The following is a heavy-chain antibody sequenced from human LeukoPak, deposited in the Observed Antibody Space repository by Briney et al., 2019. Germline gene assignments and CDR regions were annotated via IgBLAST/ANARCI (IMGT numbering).Heavy chain of an antibody. J-gene: IGHJ2*01. CDR2: INWKTGNG. CDR3: TRRAARWQFDL. D-gene: IGHD5-24*01. Sequence: GRSPRLSCAVSGFNFDDYAMHWVRQAPGRGLEWVSGINWKTGNGIYADSVKGRFTISRDNAKNSLYLQMSSLRAEDTALYYCTRRAARWQFDLWGRGTLLTVSS. CDR1: GFNFDDYA. V-gene: IGHV3-9*01.